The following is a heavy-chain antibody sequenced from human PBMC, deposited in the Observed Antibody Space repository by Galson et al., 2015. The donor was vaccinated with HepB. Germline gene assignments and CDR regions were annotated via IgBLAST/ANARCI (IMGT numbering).Heavy chain of an antibody. CDR2: IKQDGSEK. CDR3: ARDSSGYYSWPTGEYYFDY. D-gene: IGHD3-22*01. Sequence: SLRLSCAASGYTFSSYWMSWVRQAPGKGLEWVANIKQDGSEKYYVDSVKGRFTISRDNAKNSLYLQMNSLRAEDTAVYYCARDSSGYYSWPTGEYYFDYWGQGTLVTVSS. J-gene: IGHJ4*02. V-gene: IGHV3-7*03. CDR1: GYTFSSYW.